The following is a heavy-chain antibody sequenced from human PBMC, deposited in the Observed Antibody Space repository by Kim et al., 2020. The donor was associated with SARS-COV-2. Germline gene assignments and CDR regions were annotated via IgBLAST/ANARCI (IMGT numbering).Heavy chain of an antibody. D-gene: IGHD3-10*01. V-gene: IGHV3-23*01. J-gene: IGHJ6*02. Sequence: GGSLRLSCAASGFTFSSYAMSWVRQAPGKGLEWVSAISGSGGSTYYADSVKGRFTISRDNSKNTLYLQMNSLRAEDTAVYYCAKDPHYGSGSYTFYYYYYGMDVWGQGTTVTVSS. CDR1: GFTFSSYA. CDR3: AKDPHYGSGSYTFYYYYYGMDV. CDR2: ISGSGGST.